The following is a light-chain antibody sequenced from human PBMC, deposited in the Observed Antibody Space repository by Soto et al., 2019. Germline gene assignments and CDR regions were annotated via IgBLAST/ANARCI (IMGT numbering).Light chain of an antibody. V-gene: IGLV2-14*01. J-gene: IGLJ1*01. CDR1: SSDVGGYNY. CDR3: SSYTSSSTLV. CDR2: EVS. Sequence: QSVLTQPASVSGSPGQSITISCTGTSSDVGGYNYVSWYQQHPGKAPKLMIYEVSNRPSGVSNRFSGSKSGNPASLTISGLQAEDEADYYCSSYTSSSTLVFGTGTKVT.